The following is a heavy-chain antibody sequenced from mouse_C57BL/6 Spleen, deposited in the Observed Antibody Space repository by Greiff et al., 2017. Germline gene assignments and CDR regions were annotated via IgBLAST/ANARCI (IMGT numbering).Heavy chain of an antibody. CDR2: IYPRSGNT. D-gene: IGHD1-1*01. CDR1: GYTFTSYG. J-gene: IGHJ4*01. CDR3: ARSPITTVHYYAMDY. Sequence: VQVVESGAELARPGASVKLSCKASGYTFTSYGISWVKQRTGQGLEWIGEIYPRSGNTYYNEKFKGKATLTADKSSSTAYMELRSLTSEDSAVYFCARSPITTVHYYAMDYWGQGTSVTVSS. V-gene: IGHV1-81*01.